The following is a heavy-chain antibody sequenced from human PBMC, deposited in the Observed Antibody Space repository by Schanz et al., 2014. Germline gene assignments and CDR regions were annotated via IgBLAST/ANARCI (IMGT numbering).Heavy chain of an antibody. CDR2: IWYDGSNK. CDR1: GFTFNSYG. D-gene: IGHD1-26*01. Sequence: QVQLVESGGGVVQPGRSLRLSCAASGFTFNSYGMHWVRQAPGKGLEWVAFIWYDGSNKYYADSVKGRFTISRDNAKNSLYLQMNSLTAEDTAVYYCAKYGTGKGVSFEYWGQGTLVTVSS. J-gene: IGHJ4*02. CDR3: AKYGTGKGVSFEY. V-gene: IGHV3-33*03.